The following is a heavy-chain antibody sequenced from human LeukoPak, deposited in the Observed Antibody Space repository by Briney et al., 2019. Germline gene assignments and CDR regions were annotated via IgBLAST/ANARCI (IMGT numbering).Heavy chain of an antibody. V-gene: IGHV3-11*01. J-gene: IGHJ5*02. CDR2: INIGGTNT. Sequence: GGSLRLSCAASGFTFNDYYMSWIRQAPGKGLEWLSYINIGGTNTHYADSVKGRFTISRDNAKKSLNLEMNSLRAEDTAVYYCATDGAGFDTWGQGVLVTVSS. CDR3: ATDGAGFDT. CDR1: GFTFNDYY.